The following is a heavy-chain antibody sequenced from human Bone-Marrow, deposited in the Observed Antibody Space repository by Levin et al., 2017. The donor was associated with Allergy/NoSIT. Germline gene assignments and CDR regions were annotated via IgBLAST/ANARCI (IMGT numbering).Heavy chain of an antibody. CDR1: GFSFSSYE. D-gene: IGHD3-10*01. CDR2: ISSRNTTI. V-gene: IGHV3-48*03. Sequence: GESLKISCAASGFSFSSYEMNWVRQAPGKGLEWVSYISSRNTTIYYADSVKGRFTISRDNAENPLYLQMNSLRAEDTAIYYCAREGLFMVRVFDYWGRGTLVTVSS. J-gene: IGHJ4*02. CDR3: AREGLFMVRVFDY.